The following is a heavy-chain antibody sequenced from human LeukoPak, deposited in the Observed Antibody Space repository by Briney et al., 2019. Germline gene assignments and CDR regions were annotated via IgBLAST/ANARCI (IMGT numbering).Heavy chain of an antibody. V-gene: IGHV3-23*01. CDR1: EFTFKNYA. CDR2: IAGGGTNT. Sequence: GSLRLSCEVSEFTFKNYAITWVRQAPGKGLEWVSSIAGGGTNTYYADSVKGRFTLSRDNSKNTLYLQMDSLRAADTAVYYCADTEVTGQNFDHWGQGTLVTVSS. J-gene: IGHJ4*02. D-gene: IGHD3-9*01. CDR3: ADTEVTGQNFDH.